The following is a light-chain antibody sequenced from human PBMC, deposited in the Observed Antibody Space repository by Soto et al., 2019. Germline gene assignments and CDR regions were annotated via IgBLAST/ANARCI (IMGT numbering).Light chain of an antibody. V-gene: IGKV3-20*01. CDR2: GAS. CDR1: QSITSSF. J-gene: IGKJ5*01. Sequence: EIVLTQSPGILSLSPGERASLSCGAIQSITSSFLAWYQQKPGQARRLLIYGASSRATGIPDRFSGTGSETDFTLTINRLEPEDFAVYYCQQYENSPITFGQGTRLEI. CDR3: QQYENSPIT.